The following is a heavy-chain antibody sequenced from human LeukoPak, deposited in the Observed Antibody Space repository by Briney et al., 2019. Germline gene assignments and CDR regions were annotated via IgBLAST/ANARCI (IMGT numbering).Heavy chain of an antibody. Sequence: ASVKVSCKASGYTFTSYAMNWVRQAPGQGLEWMGWINTNTGNPTYAQGFTGRFVFSLDISVSTAYLQISSLKAEDTAVYYCARVWGDIWAFDIWGQGTMVTVSS. J-gene: IGHJ3*02. V-gene: IGHV7-4-1*02. CDR2: INTNTGNP. D-gene: IGHD3-10*01. CDR1: GYTFTSYA. CDR3: ARVWGDIWAFDI.